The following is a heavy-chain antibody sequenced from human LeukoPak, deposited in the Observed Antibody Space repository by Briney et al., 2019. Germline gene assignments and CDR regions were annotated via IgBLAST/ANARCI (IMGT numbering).Heavy chain of an antibody. V-gene: IGHV3-23*01. J-gene: IGHJ4*02. CDR1: GFTFSSYA. Sequence: GGSLRLSCAASGFTFSSYAMSWVRQAPGKGLEWVSAISGSGGSTYYADSVKGRFTISRDNSKNTLYLQMNSLRAEDTAVYYCAKDRSRYSSSRYYFDYWGQGTLVTVSS. CDR2: ISGSGGST. CDR3: AKDRSRYSSSRYYFDY. D-gene: IGHD6-13*01.